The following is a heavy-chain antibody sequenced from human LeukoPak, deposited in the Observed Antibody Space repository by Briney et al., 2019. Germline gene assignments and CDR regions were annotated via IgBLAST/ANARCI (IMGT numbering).Heavy chain of an antibody. J-gene: IGHJ4*02. Sequence: GGSLRLSCAASGFTFSSYAMSWVRQAPGKGREWVSAISGSGGSTYYADSVKGRFTISRDNSKNTLYLQMNSLRAEDTAVYYCAKSGSNSGWYYFDYWGQGTLVTVSS. D-gene: IGHD6-19*01. CDR3: AKSGSNSGWYYFDY. V-gene: IGHV3-23*01. CDR2: ISGSGGST. CDR1: GFTFSSYA.